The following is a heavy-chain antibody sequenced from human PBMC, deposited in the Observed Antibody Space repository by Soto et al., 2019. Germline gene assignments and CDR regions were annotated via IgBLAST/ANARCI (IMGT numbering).Heavy chain of an antibody. J-gene: IGHJ6*02. D-gene: IGHD2-2*01. Sequence: SETLSLTCSVSGGSISGYYWSWIRQPPGKELEWIGYIYYTGSTSYNPSLKSRVTISVDTSRNQFSLKLNSVTAADTAVYYCARGVVPAADVGPYYYYYGMDVWGQGTTVTVSS. CDR3: ARGVVPAADVGPYYYYYGMDV. CDR1: GGSISGYY. V-gene: IGHV4-59*01. CDR2: IYYTGST.